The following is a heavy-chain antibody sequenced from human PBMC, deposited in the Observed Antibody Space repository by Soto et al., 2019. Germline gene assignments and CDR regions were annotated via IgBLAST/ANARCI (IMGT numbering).Heavy chain of an antibody. V-gene: IGHV1-3*01. J-gene: IGHJ4*02. CDR3: ARETGSTPNFDY. D-gene: IGHD4-17*01. CDR2: INAGAGGT. CDR1: GYTFGRYA. Sequence: ASVKVSCKASGYTFGRYAIHWVRQAPGQSLEWMGWINAGAGGTVYSKKFQGRVTITRDTSASTVHMEVSSLTSEDTAVYYCARETGSTPNFDYWGQGTLVTVSS.